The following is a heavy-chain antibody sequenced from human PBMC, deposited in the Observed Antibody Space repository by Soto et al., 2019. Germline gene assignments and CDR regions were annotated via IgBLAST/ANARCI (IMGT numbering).Heavy chain of an antibody. CDR2: IIPILGIA. D-gene: IGHD2-15*01. CDR1: GGTFSSYT. V-gene: IGHV1-69*04. Sequence: ASVKVSCKASGGTFSSYTISWVRQAPGQGLEWMGRIIPILGIANYAQKFQGRVTITADKSTSTAYMELSSLRSEDTAVYYCARESLGVVAATPAFDIWGQGTMVTVSS. CDR3: ARESLGVVAATPAFDI. J-gene: IGHJ3*02.